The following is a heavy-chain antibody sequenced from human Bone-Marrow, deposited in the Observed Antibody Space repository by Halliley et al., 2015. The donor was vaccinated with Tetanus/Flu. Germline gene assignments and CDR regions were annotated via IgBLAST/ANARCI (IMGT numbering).Heavy chain of an antibody. J-gene: IGHJ4*02. D-gene: IGHD6-6*01. V-gene: IGHV3-23*01. CDR3: AKGRGYSSSSDY. CDR2: GDRT. Sequence: GDRTYYPEAVKGRFTISRDNSKNTLYLQMNSLRGGDTAVYYCAKGRGYSSSSDYWGQGTLVTVSS.